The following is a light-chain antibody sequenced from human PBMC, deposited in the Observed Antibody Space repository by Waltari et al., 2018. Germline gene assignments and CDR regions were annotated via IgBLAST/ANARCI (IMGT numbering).Light chain of an antibody. CDR2: AAS. J-gene: IGKJ2*01. CDR3: QQYNNWPYT. Sequence: EIVMTQSPATLSVSPGDRATLSCRASQSVSSILAWYQQKPGQAPRLLIYAASTRATGVPARFSGGGSGTEFTLTISSMQSEDFAVYYCQQYNNWPYTFGQGTKLEIK. V-gene: IGKV3-15*01. CDR1: QSVSSI.